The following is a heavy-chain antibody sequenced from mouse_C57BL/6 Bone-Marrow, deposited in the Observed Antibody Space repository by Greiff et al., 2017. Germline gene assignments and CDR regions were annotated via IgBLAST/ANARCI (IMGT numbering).Heavy chain of an antibody. CDR1: GYTFTSYW. V-gene: IGHV1-69*01. CDR3: SRGDGSAYCAMDY. CDR2: IDPSDSCT. J-gene: IGHJ4*01. Sequence: QVQLQQPGAELVMPGASVKLSCKASGYTFTSYWMHWVKQRPGQGLEWIGEIDPSDSCTNYNQKFKGKSTLTVDKSSSTAYMQLRSLTFEDSAVXYCSRGDGSAYCAMDYWGQGTSVTVS. D-gene: IGHD2-13*01.